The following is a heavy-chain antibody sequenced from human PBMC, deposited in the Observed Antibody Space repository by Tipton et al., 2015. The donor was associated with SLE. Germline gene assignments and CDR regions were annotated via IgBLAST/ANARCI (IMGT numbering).Heavy chain of an antibody. Sequence: SLRLSCAASGFTFSDYYMSWIRQAPGKGLEWVSYISGSGERIYYADSVKGRFTISRDNAKNSLYLQMNSLRAEDTAVYYCARGYYDMWTGYYAFDYWGPGTPVTVSS. CDR3: ARGYYDMWTGYYAFDY. J-gene: IGHJ4*02. V-gene: IGHV3-11*04. CDR2: ISGSGERI. CDR1: GFTFSDYY. D-gene: IGHD3-9*01.